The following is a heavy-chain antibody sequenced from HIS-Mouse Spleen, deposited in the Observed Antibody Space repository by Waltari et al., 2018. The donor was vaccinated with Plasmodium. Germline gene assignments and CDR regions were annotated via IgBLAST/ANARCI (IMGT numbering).Heavy chain of an antibody. Sequence: EVQLVESGGGLVQPGGSLSLPCAASGFPFSRYWVSWVRQAPGKGLEWVANIKQDGSEEYYVDSVKGRFTISRDNAKNSLYLQMNSLRAEDTAVYYCASSWYWYFDLWGRGTLVTVSS. D-gene: IGHD6-13*01. J-gene: IGHJ2*01. V-gene: IGHV3-7*01. CDR2: IKQDGSEE. CDR3: ASSWYWYFDL. CDR1: GFPFSRYW.